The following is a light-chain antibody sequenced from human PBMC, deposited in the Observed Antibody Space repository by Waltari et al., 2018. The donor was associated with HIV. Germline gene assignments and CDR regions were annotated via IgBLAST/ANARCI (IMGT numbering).Light chain of an antibody. J-gene: IGLJ1*01. CDR2: QDA. CDR3: QAWDTNTFV. CDR1: KLGNRF. V-gene: IGLV3-1*01. Sequence: DLSQPASVSVSPGQTATVSCSGDKLGNRFVCWYRQRQGHSPEFIICQDARRPSGISDRVSGSTSGTKATLTIRGTQSLDEGDYYCQAWDTNTFVFGGGTRVTVL.